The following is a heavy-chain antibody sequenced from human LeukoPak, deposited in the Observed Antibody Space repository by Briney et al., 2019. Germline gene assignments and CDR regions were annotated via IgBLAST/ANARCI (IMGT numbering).Heavy chain of an antibody. Sequence: SETLSLTCTVSGGSISSSSYYWGWIRQPPGKGLEWIGSIYYSGSTYYNPSLKSRVTISVDTSKNQFSLKLSSVTAADTAVYYGARMVPEYSSSWDGLFDYWGQGTLVTVSS. D-gene: IGHD6-13*01. CDR3: ARMVPEYSSSWDGLFDY. J-gene: IGHJ4*02. CDR1: GGSISSSSYY. V-gene: IGHV4-39*01. CDR2: IYYSGST.